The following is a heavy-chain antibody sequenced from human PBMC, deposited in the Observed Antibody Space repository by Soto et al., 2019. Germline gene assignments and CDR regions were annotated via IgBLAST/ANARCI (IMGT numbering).Heavy chain of an antibody. CDR1: GGSTSSSSYY. CDR2: IHDSGST. Sequence: QLQLQESGPGLVKPSETLSLTCTVSGGSTSSSSYYWGWIRQPPGKGLEWIGTIHDSGSTYYNPSLKSRVTISVDTSKNQFSLKLSSVTAADTAVYYCARHRNPLLRISYYYMDVWGKGTTVTVSS. D-gene: IGHD2-2*01. J-gene: IGHJ6*03. V-gene: IGHV4-39*01. CDR3: ARHRNPLLRISYYYMDV.